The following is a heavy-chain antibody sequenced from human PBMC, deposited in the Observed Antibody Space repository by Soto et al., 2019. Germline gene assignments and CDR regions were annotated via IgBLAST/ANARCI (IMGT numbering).Heavy chain of an antibody. J-gene: IGHJ6*02. CDR1: GLIFSDYH. Sequence: EVQLVESGGGLVQPGGSLRLSCAASGLIFSDYHMDWVRQAPGKGLEWVGRIRRKANSYTTEYAASVKGRFTISRDDSKNSLDLQMNSRKTEDTAAYYCAMLGGWAGGSNDMDVWGQGTTVTVSS. V-gene: IGHV3-72*01. CDR2: IRRKANSYTT. CDR3: AMLGGWAGGSNDMDV. D-gene: IGHD6-19*01.